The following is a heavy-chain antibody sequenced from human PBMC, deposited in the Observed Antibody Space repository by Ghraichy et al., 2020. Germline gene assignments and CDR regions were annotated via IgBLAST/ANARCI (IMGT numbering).Heavy chain of an antibody. Sequence: SVKVSCKASGGTFSSYAISWVRQAPGQGLEWMGGIIPIFGTANYAQKFQGRVTITADESTSTAYMELSSLRSEDTAVYYCARDFAPPLHYDSSGPPQGWGQGTLVTVSS. CDR1: GGTFSSYA. J-gene: IGHJ4*02. CDR2: IIPIFGTA. V-gene: IGHV1-69*13. CDR3: ARDFAPPLHYDSSGPPQG. D-gene: IGHD3-22*01.